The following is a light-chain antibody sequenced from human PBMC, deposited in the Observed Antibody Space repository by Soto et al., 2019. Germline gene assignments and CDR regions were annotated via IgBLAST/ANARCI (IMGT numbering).Light chain of an antibody. CDR1: QSVSSSY. CDR2: GAS. V-gene: IGKV3-20*01. J-gene: IGKJ1*01. CDR3: QQYGSSPT. Sequence: EIVLTQSPGTLSLSPGERATLSCRASQSVSSSYLAWYQQKPGQAPRLLIYGASSRATGIPDRFSGSGSGTDFTLTISRLEPEDFALYYCQQYGSSPTFGHGTKVEIK.